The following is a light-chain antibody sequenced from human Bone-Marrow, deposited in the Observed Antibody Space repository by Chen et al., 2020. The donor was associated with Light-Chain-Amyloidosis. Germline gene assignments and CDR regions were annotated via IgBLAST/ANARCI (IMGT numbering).Light chain of an antibody. CDR2: DDS. CDR1: NIGSTS. V-gene: IGLV3-21*02. Sequence: SYVLTQPSSVSVAPGQTATIACGGNNIGSTSVHWYQQTPGQAPLLVVYDDSERPSGIPERLSGSNAGNTATLSISRVEAGDEADYYCQVWDGSSDRTVFGGGTKLTVL. J-gene: IGLJ3*02. CDR3: QVWDGSSDRTV.